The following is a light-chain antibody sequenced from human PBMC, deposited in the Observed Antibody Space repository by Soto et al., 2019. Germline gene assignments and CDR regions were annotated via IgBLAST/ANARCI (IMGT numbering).Light chain of an antibody. CDR3: QHRGRWPRT. CDR1: QSVNDY. Sequence: EIVLTQSPATLSLSPGERATLSCRASQSVNDYLAWYQQKPGQAPGLLIYGASNRATGIPLRFSGSGSGTDFTLTISSLEPEDFAVYYCQHRGRWPRTFGQGTKLEIK. V-gene: IGKV3-11*01. CDR2: GAS. J-gene: IGKJ2*01.